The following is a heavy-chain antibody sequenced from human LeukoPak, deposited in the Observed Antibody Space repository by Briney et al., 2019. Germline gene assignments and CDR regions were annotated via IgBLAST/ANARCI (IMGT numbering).Heavy chain of an antibody. CDR2: INPSGSST. V-gene: IGHV1-46*01. J-gene: IGHJ5*02. Sequence: GASVTVSCKASGYTFTNYYMHWVRQAPGHGVEWMGIINPSGSSTSYAQKFQGRVTMTRDMSTSTVYMELSSLRSEDTAVYYCARGGPPRRDNWFDPWGQGTLVTVSS. CDR1: GYTFTNYY. CDR3: ARGGPPRRDNWFDP. D-gene: IGHD6-25*01.